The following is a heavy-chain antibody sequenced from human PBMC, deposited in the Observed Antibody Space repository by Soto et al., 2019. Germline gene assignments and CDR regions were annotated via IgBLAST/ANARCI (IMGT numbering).Heavy chain of an antibody. Sequence: QLQLQESGPGLVKPSETLSLTCTVSGGSISSISSSGYYWGWIRQPPGEGLEWIGSLYHSGSTYYNPSLNSRVTISVDTSKNQFSLKLNSVTAADTAVYYCARHTVATIDYWGQGTLVTVSS. CDR2: LYHSGST. CDR1: GGSISSISSSGYY. CDR3: ARHTVATIDY. D-gene: IGHD4-17*01. J-gene: IGHJ4*02. V-gene: IGHV4-39*01.